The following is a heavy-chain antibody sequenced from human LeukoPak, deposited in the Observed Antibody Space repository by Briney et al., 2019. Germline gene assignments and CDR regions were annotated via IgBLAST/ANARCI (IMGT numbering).Heavy chain of an antibody. J-gene: IGHJ6*02. D-gene: IGHD2-2*01. Sequence: SVKVSCKASGGTLSNYGISWVRQAPGQGLEWMGRMIPLLDITTCAERFQGRVTITADKSPSTAYLEVSSLRSKDTAVYYCATDGPAAMGADYLYGLDVWGQGTTVSVSS. CDR2: MIPLLDIT. CDR3: ATDGPAAMGADYLYGLDV. V-gene: IGHV1-69*04. CDR1: GGTLSNYG.